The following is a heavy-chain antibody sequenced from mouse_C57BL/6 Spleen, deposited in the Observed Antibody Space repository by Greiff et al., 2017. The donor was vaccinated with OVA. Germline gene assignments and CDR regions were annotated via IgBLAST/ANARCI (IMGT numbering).Heavy chain of an antibody. J-gene: IGHJ1*03. CDR1: GYTFTDYE. Sequence: VQLQQSGAELVRPGASVTLSCKASGYTFTDYEMHWVKQTPVHGLEWIGAIDPETGGTAYNQKFKGKAILTADKSSSTAYMELRSLTSEDSAVYYCTRRGDDGYYEGYFDVWGTGTTVTVSS. D-gene: IGHD2-3*01. V-gene: IGHV1-15*01. CDR3: TRRGDDGYYEGYFDV. CDR2: IDPETGGT.